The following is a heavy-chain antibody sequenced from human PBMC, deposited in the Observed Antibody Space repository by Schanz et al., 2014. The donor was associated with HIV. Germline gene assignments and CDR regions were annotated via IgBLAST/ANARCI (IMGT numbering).Heavy chain of an antibody. Sequence: VVLVESGGGLVQPGGSLRLSCAASGFRFSRDWMTWVRQAPGMGLEWVAVIWYDGSKKYYADSVKGRFTISRDNSKNTLYLQMNSLRAEDRAVYYCAARYCSGAKCYSLDYWGQGTLVTVSS. V-gene: IGHV3-33*08. CDR2: IWYDGSKK. CDR3: AARYCSGAKCYSLDY. J-gene: IGHJ4*02. D-gene: IGHD2-15*01. CDR1: GFRFSRDW.